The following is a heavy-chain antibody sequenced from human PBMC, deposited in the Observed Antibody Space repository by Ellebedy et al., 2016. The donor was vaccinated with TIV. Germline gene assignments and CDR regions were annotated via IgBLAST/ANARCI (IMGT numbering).Heavy chain of an antibody. D-gene: IGHD4-23*01. CDR1: GFAFSNHA. V-gene: IGHV3-23*03. CDR2: IYSGADGGDK. J-gene: IGHJ4*02. CDR3: ARDAADNGGKLDY. Sequence: GESLKISCAASGFAFSNHAMNWVRQAPGKGLEWVSVIYSGADGGDKYYADSVKGRFTISRDNSKNTLYLQMDSLRAEDTAVYYCARDAADNGGKLDYWGQGALVTVSS.